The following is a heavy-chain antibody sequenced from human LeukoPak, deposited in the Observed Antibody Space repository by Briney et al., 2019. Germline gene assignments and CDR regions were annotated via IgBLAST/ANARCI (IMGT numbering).Heavy chain of an antibody. CDR1: GYTFTSYD. J-gene: IGHJ5*02. CDR2: MNPNSGNT. Sequence: ASVKVSCKASGYTFTSYDINWVRQATGQGLEWMGWMNPNSGNTGYAQKFQGRVTMTRNTSISTAYMELSSLRSEDTAVYYCARARGSTNWFDPWGQGTLVTVSS. CDR3: ARARGSTNWFDP. D-gene: IGHD2/OR15-2a*01. V-gene: IGHV1-8*01.